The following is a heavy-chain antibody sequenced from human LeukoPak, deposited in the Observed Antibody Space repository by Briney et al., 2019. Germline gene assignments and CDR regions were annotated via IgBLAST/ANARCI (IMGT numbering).Heavy chain of an antibody. CDR2: ISGSDNST. Sequence: GGSLRLSCAASGFTFSRNAMSWARHAPGKGLEWVSGISGSDNSTYYADSVKGRFTLSRDNSKNTLYLQMNSLRAEDTAIYYCAKDIRITMVRGSDYWGQGTLVTVSS. D-gene: IGHD3-10*01. V-gene: IGHV3-23*01. J-gene: IGHJ4*02. CDR3: AKDIRITMVRGSDY. CDR1: GFTFSRNA.